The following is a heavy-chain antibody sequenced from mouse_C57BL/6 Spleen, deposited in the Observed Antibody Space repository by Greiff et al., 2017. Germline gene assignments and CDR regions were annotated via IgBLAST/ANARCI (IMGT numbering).Heavy chain of an antibody. Sequence: VQLQQSGPELVKPGDSVKISCKASGYSFTGYFMNWVMQSHGKSLEWIGRINPYNGDTFYNQKFKGKATLTVDKSSSTAHMELRSLTSEDSAVYYCARSGVKNYFDSWGQGTTLTVSS. CDR2: INPYNGDT. D-gene: IGHD2-2*01. V-gene: IGHV1-20*01. CDR3: ARSGVKNYFDS. J-gene: IGHJ2*01. CDR1: GYSFTGYF.